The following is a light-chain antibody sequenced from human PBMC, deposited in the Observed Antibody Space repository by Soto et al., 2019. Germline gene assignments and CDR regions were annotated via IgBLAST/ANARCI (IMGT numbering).Light chain of an antibody. Sequence: QSVLTQPPSVSGAPGQRVTISCSGSSSSIGAGYDVHWYQQLPGTAHKLLIYGNSNRPSGVPDRFSGSKSGTSASLAITGLQAEDEADYYCQSYDSSLSGVVFGGGTQLTVL. CDR1: SSSIGAGYD. J-gene: IGLJ2*01. V-gene: IGLV1-40*01. CDR3: QSYDSSLSGVV. CDR2: GNS.